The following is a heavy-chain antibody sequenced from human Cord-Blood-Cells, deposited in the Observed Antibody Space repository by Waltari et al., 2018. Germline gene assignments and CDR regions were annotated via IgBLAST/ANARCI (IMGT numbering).Heavy chain of an antibody. CDR2: IYYSGST. CDR1: GGSISSYY. CDR3: ARAIAAAGAFDI. J-gene: IGHJ3*02. D-gene: IGHD6-13*01. Sequence: QVQLQASGPGLVKPSETLSLTFTVSGGSISSYYCSWIRQPPGKGLEWIGYIYYSGSTNYNPSLKSRVTISVDTSKNQFSLKLSSVTAADTAVYYCARAIAAAGAFDIWGQGTMVTVSS. V-gene: IGHV4-59*01.